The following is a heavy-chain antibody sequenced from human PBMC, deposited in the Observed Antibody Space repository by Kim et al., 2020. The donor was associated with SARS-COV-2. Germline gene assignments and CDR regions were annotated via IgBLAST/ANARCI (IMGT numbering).Heavy chain of an antibody. Sequence: GGSLRLSCAASGFTFSSFAMSWVRQAPGKGLEWVSTISGSGGNTYYADSVKGRFTISRDISKNTLFLQMSSLRAEDTAVYYCARSLPVRGTYCYYMDVWGKGTTVTVSS. J-gene: IGHJ6*03. D-gene: IGHD3-16*01. CDR2: ISGSGGNT. V-gene: IGHV3-23*01. CDR3: ARSLPVRGTYCYYMDV. CDR1: GFTFSSFA.